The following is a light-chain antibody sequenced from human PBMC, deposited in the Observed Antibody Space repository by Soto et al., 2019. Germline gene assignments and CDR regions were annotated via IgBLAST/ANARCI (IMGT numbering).Light chain of an antibody. Sequence: EIVLTQSPGTLSLSPGERATLSCRASQSVRRYLAWYQQKPGQAPRLLIYGASTRATGIPARFSGSGSGTEFTLSINSLQSEDFAVYYCQQYNNWPRTFGQGTKVDIK. CDR3: QQYNNWPRT. CDR1: QSVRRY. J-gene: IGKJ1*01. CDR2: GAS. V-gene: IGKV3-15*01.